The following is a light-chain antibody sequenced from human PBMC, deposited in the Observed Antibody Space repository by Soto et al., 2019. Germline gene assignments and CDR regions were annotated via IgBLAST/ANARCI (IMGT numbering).Light chain of an antibody. V-gene: IGKV2-28*01. CDR3: MQSLHSRT. CDR1: QSLVHSNGYNY. J-gene: IGKJ1*01. CDR2: LGS. Sequence: DIVVTQSPLSLPVTPGEPASISCRSSQSLVHSNGYNYLDWYLQKPGQSTQLLIYLGSNRASGVHDRFSGGGSGTDFTLKSSRVEAEDVGVYYCMQSLHSRTFGQGTTVEIK.